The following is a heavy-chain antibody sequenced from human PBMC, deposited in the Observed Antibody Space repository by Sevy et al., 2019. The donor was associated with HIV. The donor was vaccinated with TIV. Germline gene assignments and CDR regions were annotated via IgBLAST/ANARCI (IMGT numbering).Heavy chain of an antibody. CDR3: ASLSGYYYDSSRYYNTDAFDI. D-gene: IGHD3-22*01. V-gene: IGHV1-2*02. CDR2: INPNSGGT. Sequence: ASVKVSCKASGYNFYIHWVRQAPGQGLEWMGWINPNSGGTNYAQRFRGRVTMTRDTSISTAYMELSRLRSDDTAVYYCASLSGYYYDSSRYYNTDAFDIWGQGTMVTVSS. J-gene: IGHJ3*02. CDR1: GYNFY.